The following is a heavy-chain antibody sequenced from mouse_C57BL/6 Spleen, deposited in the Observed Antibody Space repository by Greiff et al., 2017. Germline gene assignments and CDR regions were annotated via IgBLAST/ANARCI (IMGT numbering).Heavy chain of an antibody. Sequence: QVQLQQSDAELVKPGASVKISCQASGYTFTDHTIHWMKQRPEQGLEWIGYIYPRDGSTKYNEKFKGKATLTAVKSSSTAYMQLNCLTSEDSAVYFCARKEGTSRYYFDCWGQGTTLTVSA. CDR3: ARKEGTSRYYFDC. J-gene: IGHJ2*01. CDR2: IYPRDGST. CDR1: GYTFTDHT. D-gene: IGHD1-1*01. V-gene: IGHV1-78*01.